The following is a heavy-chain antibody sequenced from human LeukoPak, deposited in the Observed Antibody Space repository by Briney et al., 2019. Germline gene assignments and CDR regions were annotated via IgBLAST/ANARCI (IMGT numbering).Heavy chain of an antibody. V-gene: IGHV3-20*04. J-gene: IGHJ4*02. D-gene: IGHD5-12*01. CDR3: ARDGGYIFFDY. CDR2: INWSDDSI. Sequence: GGSLRLSCAASLFTLNYYSMSWVRQAPGKGLEWVSGINWSDDSISSADSETGRFTISRDSDNNSLYVQMNSLRDEDTALYYCARDGGYIFFDYWGQGTLVTVSS. CDR1: LFTLNYYS.